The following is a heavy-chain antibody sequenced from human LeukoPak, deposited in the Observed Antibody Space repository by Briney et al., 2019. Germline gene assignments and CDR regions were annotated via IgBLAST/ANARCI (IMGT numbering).Heavy chain of an antibody. CDR2: IYYSGST. Sequence: SETLSLTCTVSGGSISSYYWSWIRQPPGKGLERIGYIYYSGSTNYNPSFKSRVTISVDTSKNQFSLELSSVTAADTAVYYCAREGSYNWNYGLWNNWFDPWGQGTLVTVSS. J-gene: IGHJ5*02. CDR3: AREGSYNWNYGLWNNWFDP. D-gene: IGHD1-7*01. CDR1: GGSISSYY. V-gene: IGHV4-59*01.